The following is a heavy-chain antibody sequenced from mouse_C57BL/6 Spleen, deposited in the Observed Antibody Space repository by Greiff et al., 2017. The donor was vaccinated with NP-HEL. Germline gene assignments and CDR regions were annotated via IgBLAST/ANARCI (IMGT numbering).Heavy chain of an antibody. Sequence: QVHVKQSGPELVKPGASVKISCKASGYSFTSYYIHWVKQRPGQGLEWIGWIYPGSGNTKYNEKFKGKATLTADTASSTAYMQLSSLTSEDSAVYYCARGGGYYFDYWGQGTTLTVSS. V-gene: IGHV1-66*01. CDR1: GYSFTSYY. CDR2: IYPGSGNT. J-gene: IGHJ2*01. CDR3: ARGGGYYFDY.